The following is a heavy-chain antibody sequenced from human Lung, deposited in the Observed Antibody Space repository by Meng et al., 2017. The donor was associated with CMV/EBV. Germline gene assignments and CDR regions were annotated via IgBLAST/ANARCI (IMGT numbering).Heavy chain of an antibody. CDR1: GYMFTTYD. J-gene: IGHJ6*02. V-gene: IGHV1-8*01. Sequence: ASVXVSCKASGYMFTTYDINWVRQATGQGLEWMGWMNPNSGNTGYAQEFQGRVTLTRVTSISTAYMELISLTSDDTAVYYCARTRIEVEPDGRKIKYYNYGMDVXGQGXTVTVSS. D-gene: IGHD2-2*01. CDR3: ARTRIEVEPDGRKIKYYNYGMDV. CDR2: MNPNSGNT.